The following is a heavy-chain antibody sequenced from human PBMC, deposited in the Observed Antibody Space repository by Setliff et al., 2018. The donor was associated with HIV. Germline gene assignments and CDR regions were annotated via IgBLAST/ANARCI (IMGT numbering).Heavy chain of an antibody. V-gene: IGHV1-69*02. J-gene: IGHJ4*02. CDR1: GGPFTSSS. D-gene: IGHD3-10*01. CDR2: IIPILGVP. CDR3: ARVLPFLELDY. Sequence: EASVKVSCKASGGPFTSSSIGWVRQAPGQGLEWMGRIIPILGVPRYAQKFQGRFTISRDNSKNTLYLQMNSLRAEDTAIYYCARVLPFLELDYWGQGTLVTVSS.